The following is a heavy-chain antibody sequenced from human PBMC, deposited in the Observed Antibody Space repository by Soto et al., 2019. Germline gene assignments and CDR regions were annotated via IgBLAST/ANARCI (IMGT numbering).Heavy chain of an antibody. CDR1: GGTFSSYA. V-gene: IGHV1-69*13. CDR2: IIPIFGTA. Sequence: ASVKVSCKASGGTFSSYAISWVRQAPGQGLEWMGGIIPIFGTANYAQKFQGRVTITADESTSTAYMELSSLRSEDTAVYYCARDPSNDYGDYWWFDPWGQGTLVTVSS. D-gene: IGHD4-17*01. J-gene: IGHJ5*02. CDR3: ARDPSNDYGDYWWFDP.